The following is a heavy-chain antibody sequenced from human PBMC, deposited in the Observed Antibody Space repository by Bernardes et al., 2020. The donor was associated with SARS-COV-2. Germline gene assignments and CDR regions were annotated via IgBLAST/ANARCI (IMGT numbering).Heavy chain of an antibody. CDR2: IWYDGSNK. J-gene: IGHJ5*02. Sequence: GGSLRLSCAASGFTFSSYGMHWVRQAPGKGLEWVAVIWYDGSNKYYADSVKGRFTISRANSRNTLYLQMSDLRDEDTAVYYCAKLVGATAADNWFDPWGQGTLVTVSS. V-gene: IGHV3-33*06. CDR3: AKLVGATAADNWFDP. CDR1: GFTFSSYG. D-gene: IGHD2-2*01.